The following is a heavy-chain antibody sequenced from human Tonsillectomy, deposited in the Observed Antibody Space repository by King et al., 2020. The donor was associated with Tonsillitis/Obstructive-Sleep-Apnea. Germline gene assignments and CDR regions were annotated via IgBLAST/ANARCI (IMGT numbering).Heavy chain of an antibody. CDR3: ARSGAGDWYFDL. J-gene: IGHJ2*01. V-gene: IGHV3-30*01. CDR2: ISYDGSNK. D-gene: IGHD3-10*01. CDR1: RFTFSSYA. Sequence: VQLVESGGGVVQPGRSLRLSCAASRFTFSSYAMHWVRQAPGKGLEWVVVISYDGSNKYYADSVKGRFTISRDNSKNTLYLQMNSLRAEDTAVYYCARSGAGDWYFDLWGRGTLVTVSS.